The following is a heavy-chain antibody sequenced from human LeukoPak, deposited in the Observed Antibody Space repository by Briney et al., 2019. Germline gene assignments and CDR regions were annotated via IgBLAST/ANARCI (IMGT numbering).Heavy chain of an antibody. V-gene: IGHV1-24*01. CDR2: FDPEDGET. Sequence: ASVKASCKVSGYTLTELSMHWVRQAPGKGLEWMGGFDPEDGETIYAQKFQRRVTMTEDTSTDTAYMELSSLTSEDTAVYYCAVYCSSTSCRSPHAFDIWGQGTMVTVSS. D-gene: IGHD2-2*01. CDR3: AVYCSSTSCRSPHAFDI. J-gene: IGHJ3*02. CDR1: GYTLTELS.